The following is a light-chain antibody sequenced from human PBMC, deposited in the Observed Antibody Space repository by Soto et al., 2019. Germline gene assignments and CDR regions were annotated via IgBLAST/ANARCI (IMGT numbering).Light chain of an antibody. V-gene: IGKV3-20*01. J-gene: IGKJ1*01. Sequence: EIVLTQSPGTLSLSPGERATLSCRASQSVSSSYLAWYQQKPGQAPRLLIYGASSRATSIPDRFSGNVSGTDFTLTISRLEPKDFAVYYCQQESSSPWTFGQGIKVEIK. CDR1: QSVSSSY. CDR2: GAS. CDR3: QQESSSPWT.